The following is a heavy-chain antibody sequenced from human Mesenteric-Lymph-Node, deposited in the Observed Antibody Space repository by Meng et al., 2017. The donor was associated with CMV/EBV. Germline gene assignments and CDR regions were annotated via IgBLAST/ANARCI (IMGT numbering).Heavy chain of an antibody. D-gene: IGHD3-10*01. Sequence: SISNPNWWSGVRQSPGKGLEWIGGIYPSGITNYSPSLKSRVTISLDKSKNQFSLKLTSVAAADTAVYYCARGDRRFGDLFPTTFFDYWGQGTLVTVSS. CDR2: IYPSGIT. V-gene: IGHV4-4*02. J-gene: IGHJ4*02. CDR3: ARGDRRFGDLFPTTFFDY. CDR1: SISNPNW.